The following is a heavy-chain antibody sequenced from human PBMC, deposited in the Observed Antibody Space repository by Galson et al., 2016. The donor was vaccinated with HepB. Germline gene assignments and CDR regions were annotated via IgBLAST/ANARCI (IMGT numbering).Heavy chain of an antibody. D-gene: IGHD4-23*01. CDR3: ARDSPGNSFFDY. Sequence: CAISGDSVSSNSGAWNWIRQSPSRGLEWLGRTYYRSQWYYHYAESVKGRITIYPDTSKNHFSLRLTSVTPEDTAVYYCARDSPGNSFFDYWSQGTLVTVSS. CDR1: GDSVSSNSGA. V-gene: IGHV6-1*01. CDR2: TYYRSQWYY. J-gene: IGHJ4*02.